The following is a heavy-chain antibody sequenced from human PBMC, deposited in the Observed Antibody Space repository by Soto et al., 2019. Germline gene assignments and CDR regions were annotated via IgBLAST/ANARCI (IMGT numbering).Heavy chain of an antibody. Sequence: EVQLVESGGGLVQPGRSVRLSCAASGFIFDDYGMHWVRQAPGKGLEWVSGISWNSGSIGYADSVKGRFIISRDNAKNSLYLQMNNLRPEDTAFYFCAKVSTTHTFGPLDPWGQGTLVTVSS. J-gene: IGHJ5*02. CDR2: ISWNSGSI. CDR3: AKVSTTHTFGPLDP. D-gene: IGHD1-1*01. V-gene: IGHV3-9*01. CDR1: GFIFDDYG.